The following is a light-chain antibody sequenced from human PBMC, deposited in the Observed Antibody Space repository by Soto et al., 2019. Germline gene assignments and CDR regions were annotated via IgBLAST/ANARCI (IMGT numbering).Light chain of an antibody. Sequence: SVTTQSPATVSVSPGQGATLSLRASQPISRNLAWYQQKPGPAPRLLMYGASTRATDIPDRFSGSGSGTDFTLTISRLEPEDFAVYYCQQYGSSPRTFGQGTKVDI. J-gene: IGKJ1*01. CDR1: QPISRN. CDR2: GAS. V-gene: IGKV3-20*01. CDR3: QQYGSSPRT.